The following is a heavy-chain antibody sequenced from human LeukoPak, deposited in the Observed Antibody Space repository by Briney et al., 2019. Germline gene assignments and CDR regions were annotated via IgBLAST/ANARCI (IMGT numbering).Heavy chain of an antibody. CDR1: GFTFSSYA. CDR2: ISGSGGST. CDR3: AKDKGLYSSSSSVY. Sequence: GGSLRLSCAASGFTFSSYAMSWVRQAPGKGLEWVSAISGSGGSTYYADSVKGRFTISRDNSKNTLYLQMNSLRAEDTAVYYCAKDKGLYSSSSSVYWGLGTLVTVSS. V-gene: IGHV3-23*01. D-gene: IGHD6-13*01. J-gene: IGHJ4*02.